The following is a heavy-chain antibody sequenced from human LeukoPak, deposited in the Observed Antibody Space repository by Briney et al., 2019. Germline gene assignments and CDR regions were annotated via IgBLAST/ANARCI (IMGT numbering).Heavy chain of an antibody. D-gene: IGHD6-19*01. J-gene: IGHJ4*02. CDR2: IYHSGST. CDR1: GGSISSGGYY. V-gene: IGHV4-30-2*01. CDR3: ARVPLIYSSGWYGFDY. Sequence: SETLSLTCTVSGGSISSGGYYWSWIRQPPGKGLEWIGYIYHSGSTYYNPSLKSRVTISVDRSKNQFSLKLSSVTAADTAVYYCARVPLIYSSGWYGFDYWGQGTLVTVSS.